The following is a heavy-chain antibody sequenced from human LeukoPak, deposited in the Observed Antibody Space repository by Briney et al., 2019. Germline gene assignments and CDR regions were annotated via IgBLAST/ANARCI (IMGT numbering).Heavy chain of an antibody. CDR3: ARSPPAALWFDP. CDR2: IIPIFGTA. V-gene: IGHV1-69*05. D-gene: IGHD2-2*01. J-gene: IGHJ5*02. CDR1: GGTFSSYA. Sequence: ASVKVSRKASGGTFSSYAISWVRQAPGQGLEWMGGIIPIFGTANYAQKFQGRVTITTDESTSTAYMELSSLRSEDTAVYYCARSPPAALWFDPWGQGTLVTVSS.